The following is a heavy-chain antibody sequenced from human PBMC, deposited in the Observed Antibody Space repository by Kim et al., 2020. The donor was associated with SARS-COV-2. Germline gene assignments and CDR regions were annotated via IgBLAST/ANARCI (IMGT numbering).Heavy chain of an antibody. Sequence: GSLRLSCAASGFTFSSYWMTWVRQAPGKGLEWVANIKQDGSEKYYVDSVKGRFTISRDNAKNSLYLQMNSLRAEDTAVYYCAREDGTYGDSPFDYWGQGTLVTVSS. D-gene: IGHD4-17*01. J-gene: IGHJ4*02. CDR3: AREDGTYGDSPFDY. V-gene: IGHV3-7*01. CDR2: IKQDGSEK. CDR1: GFTFSSYW.